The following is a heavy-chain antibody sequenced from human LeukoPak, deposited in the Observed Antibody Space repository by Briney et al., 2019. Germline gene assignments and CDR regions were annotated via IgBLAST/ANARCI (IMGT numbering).Heavy chain of an antibody. V-gene: IGHV4-39*07. CDR1: GGSISGSSYF. CDR3: ARRIAAAGTYYFDY. D-gene: IGHD6-13*01. Sequence: SETLSLTCAVSGGSISGSSYFWGWIRQPPGKGLEWIGSIYYSGNTYYNPSLKSRVTISVDTSKNQFSLKLSSVTAADTAVYYCARRIAAAGTYYFDYWGQGTLVTVSS. J-gene: IGHJ4*02. CDR2: IYYSGNT.